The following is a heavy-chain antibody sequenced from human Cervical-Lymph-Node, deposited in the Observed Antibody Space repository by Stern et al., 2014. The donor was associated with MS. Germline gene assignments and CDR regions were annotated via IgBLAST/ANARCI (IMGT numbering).Heavy chain of an antibody. D-gene: IGHD1-14*01. Sequence: QLVQSGAELIRPGESLKISCKGSGFKFSIYWIAWVRQMPGQVLEWMGIIYPGDSETRSSPSFQGQVPMSADKSTSTAYLQWSSLNASDTAMYFCARQTTAWASDVWGQGTLVTVSS. CDR2: IYPGDSET. CDR1: GFKFSIYW. CDR3: ARQTTAWASDV. J-gene: IGHJ4*02. V-gene: IGHV5-51*01.